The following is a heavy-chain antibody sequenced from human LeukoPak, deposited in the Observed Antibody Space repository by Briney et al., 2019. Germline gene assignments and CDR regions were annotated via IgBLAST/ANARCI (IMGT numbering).Heavy chain of an antibody. D-gene: IGHD2-8*02. Sequence: SETLSLTCSVSGDSVTSYYWSWIRQPPGKGLEWIGYVSSDGTTNYTPSLRSRVIMSLDTAKNHISLNLTSLTAADTAIYYCARLDCTGDGCYNHWGRGTLVTV. CDR2: VSSDGTT. CDR3: ARLDCTGDGCYNH. V-gene: IGHV4-59*08. CDR1: GDSVTSYY. J-gene: IGHJ4*02.